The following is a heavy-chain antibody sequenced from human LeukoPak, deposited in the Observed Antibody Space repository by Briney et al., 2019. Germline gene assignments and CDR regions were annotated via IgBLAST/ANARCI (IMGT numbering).Heavy chain of an antibody. CDR3: ASNPAAISDAFDI. V-gene: IGHV4-39*01. CDR1: GGSISSSSYY. CDR2: IYYSGST. D-gene: IGHD2-2*01. Sequence: TETLSLTCTVSGGSISSSSYYWGWIRQPPGKGLEWIGSIYYSGSTYYNPSLKSRVTISVDTSKNQFSLKLSSVTAADTAVYYCASNPAAISDAFDIWGQGTMVTVSS. J-gene: IGHJ3*02.